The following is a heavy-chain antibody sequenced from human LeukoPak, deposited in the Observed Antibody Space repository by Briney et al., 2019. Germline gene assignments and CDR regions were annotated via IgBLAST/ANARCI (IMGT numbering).Heavy chain of an antibody. CDR1: GGSISSYY. D-gene: IGHD3-10*01. CDR2: IYYSGST. Sequence: PSEALSLTCTVSGGSISSYYWSWIRQPPGKGLEWVGYIYYSGSTNYNPYLKSRVTISVDTSKNQFSLKLSSVTAADTAVYYCARGVSWTPWGGGQVWYFDLWGRGTLVTVSS. J-gene: IGHJ2*01. CDR3: ARGVSWTPWGGGQVWYFDL. V-gene: IGHV4-59*01.